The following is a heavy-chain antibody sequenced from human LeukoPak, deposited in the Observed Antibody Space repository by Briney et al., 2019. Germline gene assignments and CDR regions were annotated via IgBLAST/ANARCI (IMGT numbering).Heavy chain of an antibody. CDR1: GYTFSSYS. D-gene: IGHD3-22*01. J-gene: IGHJ4*02. Sequence: GGSLRLSCAASGYTFSSYSMNWVRQAPGKGLEWVSSISSSSSYIYYADSVKGRFTISRDNAKNSLYLQMNSLRAEDTAVYYCARDGNYYDSSGSRSDWGQGTLVTVSS. V-gene: IGHV3-21*01. CDR3: ARDGNYYDSSGSRSD. CDR2: ISSSSSYI.